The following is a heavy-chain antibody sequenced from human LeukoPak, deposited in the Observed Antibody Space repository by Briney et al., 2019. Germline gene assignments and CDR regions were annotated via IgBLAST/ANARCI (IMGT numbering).Heavy chain of an antibody. CDR1: GGSFSGYY. Sequence: SETLSLTCAVYGGSFSGYYWSWIRQPPGKGLEWIGEITHSGSTNYNPSLKSRVTISVDTSKNQFSLKLSSVTAADTAVYYCARQDRLGYCSSTSCYVPYGMDVWGQGTTVTVSS. CDR2: ITHSGST. D-gene: IGHD2-2*01. V-gene: IGHV4-34*01. CDR3: ARQDRLGYCSSTSCYVPYGMDV. J-gene: IGHJ6*02.